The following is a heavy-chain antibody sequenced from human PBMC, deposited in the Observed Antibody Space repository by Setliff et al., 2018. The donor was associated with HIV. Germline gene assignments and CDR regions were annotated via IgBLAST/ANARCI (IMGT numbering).Heavy chain of an antibody. CDR1: GYSFTNYW. Sequence: PGESLKISCKASGYSFTNYWVGWVRQMPGNGLEWVGLIWPDDSDTIYSPSFQGQVTLSADKSITTVYLQWSSLEAPDTAMYYCARLSRYYDFWTPNYWGQGTLVTV. D-gene: IGHD3-3*01. CDR2: IWPDDSDT. CDR3: ARLSRYYDFWTPNY. J-gene: IGHJ4*02. V-gene: IGHV5-51*01.